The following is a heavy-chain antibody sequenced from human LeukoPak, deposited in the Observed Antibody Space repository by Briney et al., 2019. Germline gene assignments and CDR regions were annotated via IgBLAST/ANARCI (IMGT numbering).Heavy chain of an antibody. D-gene: IGHD6-19*01. CDR1: GFTFDDYG. CDR2: INWNGGRT. Sequence: GGSLKLSCAASGFTFDDYGMSWVRQAPGKGLEWVSGINWNGGRTGYADSVKGRLTISRDNAKNSLYLQMNSLRAEDTALYYCAKLAGTGGFDYWGQGTLVTVSS. J-gene: IGHJ4*02. V-gene: IGHV3-20*04. CDR3: AKLAGTGGFDY.